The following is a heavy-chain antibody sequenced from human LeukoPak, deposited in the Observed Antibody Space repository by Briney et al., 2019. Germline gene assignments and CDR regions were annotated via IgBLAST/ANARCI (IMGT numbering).Heavy chain of an antibody. CDR2: ISWNSGSI. Sequence: PGRSLRLSCAASGFTFDDYAMHWVRQVPGKGLEWVSGISWNSGSIGYADSVKGRFTISRDNAKNSLYLQMNSLRAEDTALYYCAKLTEDYSDSSYGYYFDYWGQGTLVTVSS. CDR1: GFTFDDYA. CDR3: AKLTEDYSDSSYGYYFDY. J-gene: IGHJ4*02. D-gene: IGHD3-22*01. V-gene: IGHV3-9*01.